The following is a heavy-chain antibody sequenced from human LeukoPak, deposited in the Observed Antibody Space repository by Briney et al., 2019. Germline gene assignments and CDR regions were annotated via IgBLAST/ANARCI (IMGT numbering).Heavy chain of an antibody. CDR3: ARYEVLDDAFDI. CDR1: GGSISSSSYY. CDR2: IYYSGST. D-gene: IGHD3-3*01. J-gene: IGHJ3*02. Sequence: PSETLSLTCTVSGGSISSSSYYWGWIRQPPGKGLEWIGSIYYSGSTYYNPSLKSRVTISVDTSKNQFSLKLSSVTAADTAVYYCARYEVLDDAFDIWGQGKMVTVSS. V-gene: IGHV4-39*01.